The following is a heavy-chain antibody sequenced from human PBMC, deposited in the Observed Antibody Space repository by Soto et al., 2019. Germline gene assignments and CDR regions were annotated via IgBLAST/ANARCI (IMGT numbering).Heavy chain of an antibody. CDR3: ARGMTPPGAPAWYYFDS. CDR1: GASITGSSY. D-gene: IGHD2-8*02. CDR2: FSLSGTT. Sequence: ASETLSLTCTVSGASITGSSYWSWIRQPAGKGLEWIGRFSLSGTTSYNPSLRSRVTMSADVSKNQFSLRLTSVTAADTALYYCARGMTPPGAPAWYYFDSWGQGTLVTVSS. V-gene: IGHV4-4*07. J-gene: IGHJ4*02.